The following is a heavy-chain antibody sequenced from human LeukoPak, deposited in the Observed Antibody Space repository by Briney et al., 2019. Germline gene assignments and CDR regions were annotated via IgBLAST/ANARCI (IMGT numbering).Heavy chain of an antibody. CDR3: AKDRADAFDI. J-gene: IGHJ3*02. CDR2: ISWNSGSI. CDR1: GFTFDDYA. V-gene: IGHV3-9*01. Sequence: QAGGSLRLSCAASGFTFDDYAMHWVRQAPGKGLEWVSGISWNSGSIGYADSVKGRFTISRDNAKNSLYLQMNSLRAEDTALYYCAKDRADAFDIWGQGTMVTVSS.